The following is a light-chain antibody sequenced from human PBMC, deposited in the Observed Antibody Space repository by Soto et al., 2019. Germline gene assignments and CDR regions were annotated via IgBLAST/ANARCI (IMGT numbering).Light chain of an antibody. CDR1: SSNIGSNT. CDR2: SNN. J-gene: IGLJ2*01. V-gene: IGLV1-44*01. Sequence: QSVLTQPPSASGTPGQWVTISCSGTSSNIGSNTVTWYQQLPGTAPKLLIYSNNQRPSGVPDRFSGSKSGTSASLAISGLQSGDEADYYCAVWDDSLNGRLFGGGTKLTVL. CDR3: AVWDDSLNGRL.